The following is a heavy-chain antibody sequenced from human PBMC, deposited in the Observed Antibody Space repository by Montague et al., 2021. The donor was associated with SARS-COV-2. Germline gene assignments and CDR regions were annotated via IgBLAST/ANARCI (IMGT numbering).Heavy chain of an antibody. Sequence: SQTLSLTCTVSGGSISSYYWSWIRQPPGKGLEWIGYIYYSGSTNYNPSLKSRVTLSVDTSKNQFSLKLSSVTAADTAVYYCARDLGDYWGQGTLVTVSS. CDR2: IYYSGST. V-gene: IGHV4-59*13. CDR3: ARDLGDY. J-gene: IGHJ4*02. CDR1: GGSISSYY.